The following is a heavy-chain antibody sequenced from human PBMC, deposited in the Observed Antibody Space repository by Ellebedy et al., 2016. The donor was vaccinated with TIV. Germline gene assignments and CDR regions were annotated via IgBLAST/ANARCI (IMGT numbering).Heavy chain of an antibody. D-gene: IGHD1-14*01. Sequence: GESLKISCQGSAYSFINYWIVWVRQMPGRGLGWMGIIDLSDSDTRYSPSFQGQVTISADRSVTTAYLHFNSLKPSDTAVYYCAKLGHRATPDDSWGQGTLVTVSP. V-gene: IGHV5-51*01. CDR2: IDLSDSDT. CDR1: AYSFINYW. CDR3: AKLGHRATPDDS. J-gene: IGHJ4*02.